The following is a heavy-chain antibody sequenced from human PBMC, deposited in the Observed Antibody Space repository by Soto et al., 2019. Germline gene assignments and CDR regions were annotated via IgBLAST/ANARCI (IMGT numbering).Heavy chain of an antibody. CDR3: ARVLRGYRNAIALNWFDP. D-gene: IGHD5-18*01. CDR2: IYYSGST. J-gene: IGHJ5*02. V-gene: IGHV4-31*03. CDR1: GGSISSGGYY. Sequence: SETLSLTCTVSGGSISSGGYYWSWIRQHPGKGLEWIGYIYYSGSTYYNPSLKSRVTISVDTSKNKFSLKLSSVTAADTAVYYCARVLRGYRNAIALNWFDPWGQGTLVTVSS.